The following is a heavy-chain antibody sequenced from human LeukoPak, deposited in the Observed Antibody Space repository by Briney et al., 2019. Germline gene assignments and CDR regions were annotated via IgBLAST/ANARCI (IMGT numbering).Heavy chain of an antibody. CDR3: ASYYFGSGSHNRGAYFRH. J-gene: IGHJ1*01. CDR2: VTFYGTT. D-gene: IGHD3-10*01. CDR1: GGSISSYY. Sequence: PSETLSLTCSVSGGSISSYYWSWIRQSPGKGLEWIGHVTFYGTTNYNPSLKSPVAISLDTSKKEFSLKLSSVTAADTAVYYCASYYFGSGSHNRGAYFRHWGQGSLVTVSS. V-gene: IGHV4-59*01.